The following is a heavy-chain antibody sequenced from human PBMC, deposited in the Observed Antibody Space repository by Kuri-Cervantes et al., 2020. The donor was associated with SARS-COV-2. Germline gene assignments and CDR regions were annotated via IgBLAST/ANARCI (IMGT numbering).Heavy chain of an antibody. J-gene: IGHJ5*02. Sequence: LSCTVSGGSISSHYWSWIRQPPGKGLEWIGYIYYSGSTNYNPSLKSRVTISVDTSKDQFSLKLSSVTAADTAVYYCARASGRYFDWSHIWGQGTPVTVSS. V-gene: IGHV4-59*08. CDR1: GGSISSHY. D-gene: IGHD3-9*01. CDR3: ARASGRYFDWSHI. CDR2: IYYSGST.